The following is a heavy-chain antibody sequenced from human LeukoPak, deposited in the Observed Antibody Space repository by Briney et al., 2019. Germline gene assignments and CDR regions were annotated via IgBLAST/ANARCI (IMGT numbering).Heavy chain of an antibody. CDR2: IIPIFGTA. CDR1: GGTFSSYA. J-gene: IGHJ4*02. V-gene: IGHV1-69*13. CDR3: ASGASEGSGPENDY. Sequence: ASVKVSCKASGGTFSSYAISWVRQAPGQGLEWMGGIIPIFGTANYAQKFQGRVTITADESTSTAYMELSSLRSEDTAVYYCASGASEGSGPENDYWGQGTLVTVSS. D-gene: IGHD3-16*01.